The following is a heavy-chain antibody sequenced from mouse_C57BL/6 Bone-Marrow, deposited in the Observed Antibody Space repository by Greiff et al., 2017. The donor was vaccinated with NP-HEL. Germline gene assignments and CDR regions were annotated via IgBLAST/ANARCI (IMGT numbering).Heavy chain of an antibody. D-gene: IGHD1-2*01. CDR1: EYEFPSYD. CDR2: IHRDGGSA. Sequence: EVHLVESGGGLVQPGESLKLSCESNEYEFPSYDMSWVRKTPAKRLELVAAIHRDGGSASYPDTMERRFIISSDNTKTTLYLQMSSLRSEDSAFYYCARHNYGGAWFAFWGQGTLVTVSS. V-gene: IGHV5-2*01. CDR3: ARHNYGGAWFAF. J-gene: IGHJ3*01.